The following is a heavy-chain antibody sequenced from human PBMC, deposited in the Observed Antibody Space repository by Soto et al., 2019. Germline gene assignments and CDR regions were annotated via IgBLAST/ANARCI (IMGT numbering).Heavy chain of an antibody. CDR1: GGSISSYY. CDR2: IYYSGGT. Sequence: QVQLQESGPGLVKPSETLSLTCTVSGGSISSYYWSWIRQPPGKGLEWIGYIYYSGGTNYNPSLKGRVTISVDTSKNQFSLKLSSVTAADTAVYYCARRWGAAVDYWGQGTLVTVSS. CDR3: ARRWGAAVDY. V-gene: IGHV4-59*08. D-gene: IGHD1-26*01. J-gene: IGHJ4*02.